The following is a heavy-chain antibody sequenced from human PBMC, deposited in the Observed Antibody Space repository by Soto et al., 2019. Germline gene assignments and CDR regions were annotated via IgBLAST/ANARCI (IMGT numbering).Heavy chain of an antibody. D-gene: IGHD6-6*01. CDR3: AILRRERSSSAEYYGMDV. V-gene: IGHV1-2*02. Sequence: EASVKVSCKASGYTFTGYYMHWVRQAPGQGLEWMGWINPNSGGTNYAQKFQGRVTMTRDTSISTAYMELSRLRSDDTAVYYCAILRRERSSSAEYYGMDVWGQGTTVTVSS. J-gene: IGHJ6*02. CDR1: GYTFTGYY. CDR2: INPNSGGT.